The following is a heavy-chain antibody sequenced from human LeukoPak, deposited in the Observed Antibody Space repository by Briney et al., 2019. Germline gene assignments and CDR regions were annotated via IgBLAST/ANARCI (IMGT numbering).Heavy chain of an antibody. CDR1: GYSFTSYW. CDR3: ARASRDGYNQNFDH. J-gene: IGHJ4*02. D-gene: IGHD5-24*01. Sequence: GESLKISCKGSGYSFTSYWIGWVRQMPGKGLEWMGIIYPGGSETRYDPSFQGQVTISADSSTSTAYLQWSSLRASDTAMYYCARASRDGYNQNFDHWGQGTLVTVS. V-gene: IGHV5-51*01. CDR2: IYPGGSET.